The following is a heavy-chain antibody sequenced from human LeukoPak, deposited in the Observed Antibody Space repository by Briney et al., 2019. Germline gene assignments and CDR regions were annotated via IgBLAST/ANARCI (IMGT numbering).Heavy chain of an antibody. Sequence: GGSLRLSCAASDFTFGSYAMTGVRQAPGKGLEGVPPFGGSGAYTFYADSVKGRFTISRDNSKNTLYLQMNSLRAEDTAIYYCGYCSGGTCYSHAFEIWGQGTMVTVSS. CDR2: FGGSGAYT. J-gene: IGHJ3*02. CDR3: GYCSGGTCYSHAFEI. D-gene: IGHD2-15*01. V-gene: IGHV3-23*01. CDR1: DFTFGSYA.